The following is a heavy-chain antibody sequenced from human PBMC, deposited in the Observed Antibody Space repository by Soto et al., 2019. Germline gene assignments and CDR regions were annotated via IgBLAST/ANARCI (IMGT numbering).Heavy chain of an antibody. CDR3: ARTDREFYGLDV. J-gene: IGHJ6*02. V-gene: IGHV3-13*05. CDR2: ISAAGDP. CDR1: GFTFRNYD. Sequence: EVQLVESGGGLVQPGGSLRLSCEASGFTFRNYDMHWVRQGTGKGLECVSGISAAGDPDYADSVEGRFTISRENAQNSFFLQMNSLRVSDTAVYYCARTDREFYGLDVWGQGTTVIVSS.